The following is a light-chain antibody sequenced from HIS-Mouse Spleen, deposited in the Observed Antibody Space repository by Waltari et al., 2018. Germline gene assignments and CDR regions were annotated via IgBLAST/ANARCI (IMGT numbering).Light chain of an antibody. Sequence: QSALTQPASVSGSPGPSIPISCTGTSSDVGGYNYVSWYQQHPGKAPKLMIYDVSNRPSGVSNRFSGSKSGNTASLTISGLQAEDEADYYCSSYTSSSTKVFGGGTKLTVL. CDR1: SSDVGGYNY. V-gene: IGLV2-14*03. CDR3: SSYTSSSTKV. J-gene: IGLJ2*01. CDR2: DVS.